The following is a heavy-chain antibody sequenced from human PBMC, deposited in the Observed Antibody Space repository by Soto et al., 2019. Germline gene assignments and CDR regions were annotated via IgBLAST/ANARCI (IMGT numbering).Heavy chain of an antibody. V-gene: IGHV3-30-3*01. CDR3: AREGSGYDSRFDY. J-gene: IGHJ4*02. Sequence: QVQLVESGGGVVQPGRSLRLSCAASGFTFNNFPVHWVRQAPGKGLEWVAVMSYDGSNTYYADSVKGRFTISRDSSKNTLYLQMNSLRVEDTAVYYCAREGSGYDSRFDYWGQGTLVTVSS. D-gene: IGHD5-12*01. CDR1: GFTFNNFP. CDR2: MSYDGSNT.